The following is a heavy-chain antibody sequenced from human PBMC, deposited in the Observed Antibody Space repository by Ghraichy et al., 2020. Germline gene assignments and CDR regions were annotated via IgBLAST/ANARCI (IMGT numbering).Heavy chain of an antibody. CDR2: ISYDGSNK. V-gene: IGHV3-30-3*01. D-gene: IGHD1-1*01. CDR3: ARELIELEPDY. J-gene: IGHJ4*02. Sequence: GGSLRLSCAASGFTFSSYAMHWVRQAPGKGLEWVAVISYDGSNKYYADSVKGRFTISRDNSKNTLYLQMNSLRAEDTAVYYCARELIELEPDYWGQGTLVTVSS. CDR1: GFTFSSYA.